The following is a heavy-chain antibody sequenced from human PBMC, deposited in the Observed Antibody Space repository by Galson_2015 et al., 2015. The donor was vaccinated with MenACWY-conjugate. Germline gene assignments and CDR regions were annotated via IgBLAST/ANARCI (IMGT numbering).Heavy chain of an antibody. CDR2: IGVSGDK. V-gene: IGHV3-13*01. Sequence: SLRLSCAASGFTFGSFDMHWVRQAPGKGLEWVSSIGVSGDKWYPASVKGRFTMSRENAKNSVYLQLNNLRAEDTAVYYCARDRRAAGAFRANWYFNLWGRGTLVTVSS. CDR3: ARDRRAAGAFRANWYFNL. CDR1: GFTFGSFD. D-gene: IGHD6-13*01. J-gene: IGHJ2*01.